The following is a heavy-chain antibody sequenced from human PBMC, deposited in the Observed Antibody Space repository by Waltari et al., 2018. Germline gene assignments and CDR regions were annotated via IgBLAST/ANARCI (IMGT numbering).Heavy chain of an antibody. CDR1: NFYISNGYY. CDR3: ARDVEGDGVLYGSPRRFDY. V-gene: IGHV4-38-2*02. J-gene: IGHJ4*02. D-gene: IGHD3-10*01. CDR2: RYYRGTT. Sequence: QVQLQESGPGLVKPSETLSLTCAGSNFYISNGYYWGWIGQPPGRGLGGIGTRYYRGTTYYNPSLKGRVTISVDTSKNNLFLNLNSVTAADTAVYYCARDVEGDGVLYGSPRRFDYWGQGILVTVSS.